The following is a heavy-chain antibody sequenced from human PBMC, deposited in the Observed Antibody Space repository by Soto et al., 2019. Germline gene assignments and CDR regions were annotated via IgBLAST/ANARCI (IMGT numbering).Heavy chain of an antibody. CDR1: GGSISSGGYY. V-gene: IGHV4-31*03. D-gene: IGHD2-8*01. CDR3: ARLIRNYFDY. Sequence: SETLSLTYTVSGGSISSGGYYWSWIRQHPGKGLEWIGYIYYSGSTYYNPSLKSRVTISVDTSKNQFSLKLSSVTAADTAVYYCARLIRNYFDYWGQGTLVTVSS. J-gene: IGHJ4*02. CDR2: IYYSGST.